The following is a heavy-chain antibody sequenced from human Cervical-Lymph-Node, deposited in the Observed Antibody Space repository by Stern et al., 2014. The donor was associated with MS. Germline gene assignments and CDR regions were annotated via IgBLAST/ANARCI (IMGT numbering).Heavy chain of an antibody. D-gene: IGHD4-17*01. CDR1: WLSLSTSGTR. J-gene: IGHJ3*02. CDR2: IAWDDDK. CDR3: ARIRSTVTTYSRDDAFDI. V-gene: IGHV2-70*04. Sequence: QVTLKESGPALVKPTQTLTLTCNFSWLSLSTSGTRVSWILPPPGKALEWLVRIAWDDDKILNQSLQTRFTISHATSHNQVVLTMTNMDPVDTATYYCARIRSTVTTYSRDDAFDIWGQGTMVTVSS.